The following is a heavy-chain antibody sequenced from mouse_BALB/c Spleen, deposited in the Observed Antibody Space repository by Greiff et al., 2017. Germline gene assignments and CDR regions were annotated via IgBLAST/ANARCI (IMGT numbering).Heavy chain of an antibody. CDR2: INPSTGYT. D-gene: IGHD4-1*01. CDR1: GYTFTSYW. Sequence: QVHVKQSGAELAKPGASVKMSCKASGYTFTSYWMHWVKQRPGQGLEWIGYINPSTGYTEYNQKFKDKATLTADKSSSTAYMQLSSLTSEDSAVYYCARKGTGFDYWGQGTTLTVSS. CDR3: ARKGTGFDY. J-gene: IGHJ2*01. V-gene: IGHV1-7*01.